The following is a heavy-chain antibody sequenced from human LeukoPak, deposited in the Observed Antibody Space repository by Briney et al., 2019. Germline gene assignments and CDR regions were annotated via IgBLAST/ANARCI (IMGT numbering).Heavy chain of an antibody. CDR3: ARAVGDGYSFDY. D-gene: IGHD5-24*01. Sequence: QPGRSLRLSCAASGFTFSSYAMHWVRQAPGKGLEWVAVISYDGSNKYYADSVKGRFTISRDNSKNTLYLQMNSLRAEDTAVYYCARAVGDGYSFDYWGQGTLVTVSS. CDR2: ISYDGSNK. J-gene: IGHJ4*02. CDR1: GFTFSSYA. V-gene: IGHV3-30-3*01.